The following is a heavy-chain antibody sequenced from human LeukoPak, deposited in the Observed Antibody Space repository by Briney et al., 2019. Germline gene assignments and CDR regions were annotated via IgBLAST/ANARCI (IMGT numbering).Heavy chain of an antibody. CDR2: ISSSSSYI. V-gene: IGHV3-21*01. CDR1: GFTFSSYS. D-gene: IGHD3-22*01. Sequence: GGSLRLSCAASGFTFSSYSMNWVRQAPGKGLEWVSSISSSSSYIYYADSVKGRFTISRDNAKNSLYLQLNSLRAEDTAVYYCVRGAYYDSSGYRYFQHWGQGTLVTVSS. J-gene: IGHJ1*01. CDR3: VRGAYYDSSGYRYFQH.